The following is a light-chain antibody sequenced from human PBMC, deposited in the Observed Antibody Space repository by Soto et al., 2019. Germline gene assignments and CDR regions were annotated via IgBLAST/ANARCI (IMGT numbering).Light chain of an antibody. CDR2: DVS. CDR1: SSDVGGYNY. J-gene: IGLJ1*01. CDR3: CSYAGRYTYV. Sequence: QSVLTQPRSVSGSPGQSVTISCTGTSSDVGGYNYVSWYQQHPGKAPKLMIYDVSKRPSGVPDRFSGSKSGKTASLTISGIQAEDEADYYCCSYAGRYTYVFGTGTKVTVL. V-gene: IGLV2-11*01.